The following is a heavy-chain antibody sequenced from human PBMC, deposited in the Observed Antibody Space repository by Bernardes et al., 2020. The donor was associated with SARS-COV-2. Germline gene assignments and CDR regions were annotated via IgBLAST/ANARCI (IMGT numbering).Heavy chain of an antibody. CDR2: VWFDGSDI. V-gene: IGHV3-33*01. J-gene: IGHJ4*02. CDR1: GFTFNNSG. D-gene: IGHD6-13*01. CDR3: ARDLIDSWAYFDY. Sequence: SLRLSCAASGFTFNNSGMHWVRQAPGKGLEWVAHVWFDGSDIDYADSVKGRFTISRDNSKNTLFLQMNNLRAEDTAVYYCARDLIDSWAYFDYWGQGTLVTVSS.